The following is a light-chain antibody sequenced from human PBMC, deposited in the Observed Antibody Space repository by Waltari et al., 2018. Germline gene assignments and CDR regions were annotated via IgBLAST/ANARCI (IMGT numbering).Light chain of an antibody. CDR2: DDS. CDR3: QVWHTTSDHVV. V-gene: IGLV3-21*03. CDR1: NIGDRR. J-gene: IGLJ2*01. Sequence: SYVLTQPPSVSVAPGKTARITCGGINIGDRRVHWYQQKPGQAPVLVVYDDSDRPSRIPDRFSGSNSGNTATLTVSRVEAGDEADYYCQVWHTTSDHVVFGGGTKLTVL.